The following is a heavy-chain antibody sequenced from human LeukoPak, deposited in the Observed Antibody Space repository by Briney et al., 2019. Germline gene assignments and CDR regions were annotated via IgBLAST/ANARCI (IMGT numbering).Heavy chain of an antibody. Sequence: PSETLSLTCAVYGGSFSGYYWSWTRQPPGKGLEWIGEINHSGSTNYNPSLKSRVTISVDTSKNQFSLKLSSVTAADTAVYYCAHGYCSGGSCLTFSYWGQGTLVTVSS. CDR2: INHSGST. D-gene: IGHD2-15*01. V-gene: IGHV4-34*01. J-gene: IGHJ4*02. CDR3: AHGYCSGGSCLTFSY. CDR1: GGSFSGYY.